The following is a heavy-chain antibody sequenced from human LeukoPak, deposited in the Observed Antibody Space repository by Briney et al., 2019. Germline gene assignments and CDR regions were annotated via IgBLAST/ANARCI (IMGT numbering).Heavy chain of an antibody. CDR1: GLTFSSYS. D-gene: IGHD3-22*01. J-gene: IGHJ4*02. Sequence: PGGSLRLSCAASGLTFSSYSMNWVRQAPGKGLEWVSSISSSSSYIYYADSVKGRFTISRDNAKNSLYLQMNSLRAEDTAVYYCARSRDDSSARDFDYWGQGTLVTVSS. CDR2: ISSSSSYI. V-gene: IGHV3-21*01. CDR3: ARSRDDSSARDFDY.